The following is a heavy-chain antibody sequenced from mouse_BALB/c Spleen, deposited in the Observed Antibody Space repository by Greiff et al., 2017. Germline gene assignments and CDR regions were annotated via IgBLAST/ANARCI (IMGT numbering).Heavy chain of an antibody. Sequence: VQLQQSGAELVRPGASVTLSCKASGYTFTDYEMHWVKQTPVHGLEWIGAIDPETGGTAYNQKFKGKATLTADKSSSTAYMELRSLTSEDSAVYYCTYGKKYYFDYWGQGTTLTVSS. CDR3: TYGKKYYFDY. CDR1: GYTFTDYE. J-gene: IGHJ2*01. D-gene: IGHD2-1*01. V-gene: IGHV1-15*01. CDR2: IDPETGGT.